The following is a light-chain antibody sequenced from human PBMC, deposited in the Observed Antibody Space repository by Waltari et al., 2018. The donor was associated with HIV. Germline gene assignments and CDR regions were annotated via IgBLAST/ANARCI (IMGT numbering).Light chain of an antibody. CDR3: QQYYSTPT. Sequence: DILLTQAPETLSVYLVERAAIHCKAEESVLSSSNSVNYFAWYQQIPGQAPTLLFYEASNRSSGVPARFTAIGSRTDFTLTIDDLQADDVGVYFCQQYYSTPTFGRGTRL. CDR1: ESVLSSSNSVNY. J-gene: IGKJ5*01. V-gene: IGKV4-1*01. CDR2: EAS.